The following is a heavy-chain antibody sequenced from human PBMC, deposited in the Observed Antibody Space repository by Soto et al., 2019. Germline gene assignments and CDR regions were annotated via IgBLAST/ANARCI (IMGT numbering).Heavy chain of an antibody. Sequence: QVQLVESGGGVVQPGRSLRLSCAASGFTFSSYAMHWVRQAPGKGLEWVAVISYDGSNKYYADSVKGRFTISRDKSKNTLYLQMNSLRAEDTAVYYCARESSLVGYYYGMDVWGQGTTVTVSS. CDR2: ISYDGSNK. CDR1: GFTFSSYA. D-gene: IGHD6-6*01. CDR3: ARESSLVGYYYGMDV. V-gene: IGHV3-30-3*01. J-gene: IGHJ6*02.